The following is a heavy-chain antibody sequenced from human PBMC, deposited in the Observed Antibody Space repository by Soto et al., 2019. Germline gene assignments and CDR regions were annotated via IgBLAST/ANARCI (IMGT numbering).Heavy chain of an antibody. D-gene: IGHD6-13*01. CDR3: ARVLAAAGIYY. Sequence: PSETLSLTCAVYGGSFSGYYWSWIRQPPGKGLEWFGEINHSGSTNYNPSLKSRVTISVDTSKNQFSLKLSSVTAADTAVYYCARVLAAAGIYYWGQGTLVTVSS. CDR2: INHSGST. CDR1: GGSFSGYY. V-gene: IGHV4-34*01. J-gene: IGHJ4*02.